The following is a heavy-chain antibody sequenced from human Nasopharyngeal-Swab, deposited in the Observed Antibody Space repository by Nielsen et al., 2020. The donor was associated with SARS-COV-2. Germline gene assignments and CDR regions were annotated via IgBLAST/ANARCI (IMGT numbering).Heavy chain of an antibody. D-gene: IGHD6-6*01. V-gene: IGHV4-61*02. CDR1: GGSLRGGDYY. CDR3: VRDWSSPSKTAFDY. CDR2: IYTNGGT. J-gene: IGHJ4*02. Sequence: SETLSLTCDVFGGSLRGGDYYWSWIRQPAGEGLEWIGRIYTNGGTNYNPSLTSRVTISVDMSKNQFSLKLTSVTAADTAVYYCVRDWSSPSKTAFDYWGQGILVTVSS.